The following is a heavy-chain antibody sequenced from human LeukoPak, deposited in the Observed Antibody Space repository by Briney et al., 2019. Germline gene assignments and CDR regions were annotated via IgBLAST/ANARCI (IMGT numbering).Heavy chain of an antibody. Sequence: PGGSLRLSCAASGFTFSSYAMSWVRQAPGKGLEWVSGISGSGGSTYYVDSVKGRFTISRENAKNSLYLQMNSLRAGDTAVYYCARGGDRDYWGQGTLVTVSS. J-gene: IGHJ4*02. V-gene: IGHV3-23*01. CDR1: GFTFSSYA. CDR3: ARGGDRDY. CDR2: ISGSGGST.